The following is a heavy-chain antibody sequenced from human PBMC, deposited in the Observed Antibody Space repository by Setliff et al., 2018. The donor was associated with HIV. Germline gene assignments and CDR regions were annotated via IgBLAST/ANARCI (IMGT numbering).Heavy chain of an antibody. J-gene: IGHJ5*02. CDR2: IYYNGNT. CDR1: GASISSNSYY. CDR3: ATCRHRPSNWFDP. V-gene: IGHV4-39*07. Sequence: SETLSLTCSVSGASISSNSYYWGWIRQPPGKGLEWVGSIYYNGNTFYNQSLQSRVTISLDTSKNQFSLELRSVTAADTALYYCATCRHRPSNWFDPWGQGTVVTVSS.